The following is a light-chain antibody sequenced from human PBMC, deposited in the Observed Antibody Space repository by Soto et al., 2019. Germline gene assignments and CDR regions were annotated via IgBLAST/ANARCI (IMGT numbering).Light chain of an antibody. CDR3: SSYAASDSFVV. V-gene: IGLV2-8*01. CDR1: SSDVGGYNY. CDR2: EVY. J-gene: IGLJ2*01. Sequence: QSVLTQPPSASGSPGQSVTISCTGTSSDVGGYNYVSWYQHHPDKAPKLIIYEVYKRPSGVSDRFSGSKSGNTASLTVSGLQAEDEAEYYCSSYAASDSFVVFGGGTKVTVL.